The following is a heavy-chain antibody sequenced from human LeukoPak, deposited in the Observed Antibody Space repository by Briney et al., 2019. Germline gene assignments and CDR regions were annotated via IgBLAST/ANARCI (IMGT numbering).Heavy chain of an antibody. CDR1: GGSNSSYY. Sequence: SETLSLTCTVSGGSNSSYYWSWIRQPPGKGLEWIGYIYYSGSTNYNPSLKSRVTISVDTSKNQFSLKLSSVTAADTAVYYCARDRMGATYWGQGTLVTVSS. CDR3: ARDRMGATY. D-gene: IGHD1-26*01. CDR2: IYYSGST. V-gene: IGHV4-59*01. J-gene: IGHJ4*02.